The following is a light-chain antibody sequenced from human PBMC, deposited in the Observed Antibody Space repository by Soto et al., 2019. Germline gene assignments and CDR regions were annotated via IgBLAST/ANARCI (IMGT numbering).Light chain of an antibody. CDR3: QVWDITTDHYV. V-gene: IGLV3-21*04. Sequence: SYELTQPPSVSVAPEKTARITCGGNNIGSKRVHWYRQKPGQAPVLVIYYDSDRPSGIPERFSGSNSGNTATLTISRVEAGDEADYYCQVWDITTDHYVFGTETKVTVL. CDR2: YDS. J-gene: IGLJ1*01. CDR1: NIGSKR.